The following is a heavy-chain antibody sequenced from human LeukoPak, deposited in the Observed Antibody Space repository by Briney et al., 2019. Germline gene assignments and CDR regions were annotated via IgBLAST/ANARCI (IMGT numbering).Heavy chain of an antibody. J-gene: IGHJ4*02. V-gene: IGHV4-59*01. CDR2: IYYSGST. D-gene: IGHD2-15*01. Sequence: PSESLSLTCTVSGGSISSYYWSWIRQPPGKGLEWIGYIYYSGSTNYNPSLKSRVTISVDTSKNQFSLKLSSVTAADTAVYYCARDTKGYCSGGSCYVYWGQGTLVTVSS. CDR3: ARDTKGYCSGGSCYVY. CDR1: GGSISSYY.